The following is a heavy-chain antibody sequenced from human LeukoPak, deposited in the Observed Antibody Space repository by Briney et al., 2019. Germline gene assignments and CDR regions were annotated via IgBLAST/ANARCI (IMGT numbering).Heavy chain of an antibody. CDR2: ISDYGRTT. Sequence: GGSLRLSCAASGFTFTDYAIYWVRQAPGRGLEWVSGISDYGRTTYYADSVKGRFTVSRDNSKNMLYLQVNSLTIEDTAMYYCAKDSYGMDVWGQGTTVTVSS. CDR1: GFTFTDYA. V-gene: IGHV3-23*01. CDR3: AKDSYGMDV. J-gene: IGHJ6*02.